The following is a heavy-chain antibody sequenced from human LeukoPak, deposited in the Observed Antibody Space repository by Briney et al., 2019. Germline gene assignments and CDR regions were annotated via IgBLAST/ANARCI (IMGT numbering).Heavy chain of an antibody. CDR3: ARDKGGDFDY. J-gene: IGHJ4*02. D-gene: IGHD3-16*01. CDR2: ISSSSSYI. Sequence: GGSLRLSCAASGFTFSSYSMNWVCQAPGKGLEWVSSISSSSSYIYYADSVKGRFTISRDNAKNSLYLQMNSLRAEDTAVYYCARDKGGDFDYWGQGTLVTVSS. CDR1: GFTFSSYS. V-gene: IGHV3-21*01.